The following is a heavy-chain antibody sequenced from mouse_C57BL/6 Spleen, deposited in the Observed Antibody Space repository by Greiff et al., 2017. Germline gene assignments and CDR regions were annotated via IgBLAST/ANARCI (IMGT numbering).Heavy chain of an antibody. CDR2: ISYDGSN. V-gene: IGHV3-6*01. J-gene: IGHJ4*01. Sequence: EVQRVESGPGLVKPSQSLSLTCSVTGYSITSGYYWNWIRQFPGNKLEWMGYISYDGSNNYNPSLKNRISITRDTSKNQFFLKLNSVTTEDTATYYCARDRGPYYAMDYWGQGTSVTVSS. D-gene: IGHD3-3*01. CDR3: ARDRGPYYAMDY. CDR1: GYSITSGYY.